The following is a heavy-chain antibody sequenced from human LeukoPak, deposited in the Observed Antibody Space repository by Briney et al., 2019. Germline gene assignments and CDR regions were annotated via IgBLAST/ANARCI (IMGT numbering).Heavy chain of an antibody. V-gene: IGHV4-4*07. CDR2: IYTSGST. CDR3: ARTIVVVPAAMVWFDP. Sequence: SETLSLTCTVSGGSISSYYWSWIRQPAGKGLEWIGRIYTSGSTNYNPSLKSRVTMSVGTSKNQFSLKLSSVTAADTAVYYCARTIVVVPAAMVWFDPWGQGTLVTVSS. J-gene: IGHJ5*02. CDR1: GGSISSYY. D-gene: IGHD2-2*01.